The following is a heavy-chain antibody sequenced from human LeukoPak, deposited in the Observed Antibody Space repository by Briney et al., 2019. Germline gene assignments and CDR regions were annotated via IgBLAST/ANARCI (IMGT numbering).Heavy chain of an antibody. J-gene: IGHJ6*03. CDR1: GYTFTSYY. CDR2: INPSGGST. Sequence: ASVKVSCKASGYTFTSYYMHWVRQAPGQGLEWMGIINPSGGSTSYAQKFQGRVTMTRDTSTSTVYMELSSLRSEDTAVYYCARCSSTVPAYYYYYMDVWGKGTTVTVSS. D-gene: IGHD2-2*01. CDR3: ARCSSTVPAYYYYYMDV. V-gene: IGHV1-46*01.